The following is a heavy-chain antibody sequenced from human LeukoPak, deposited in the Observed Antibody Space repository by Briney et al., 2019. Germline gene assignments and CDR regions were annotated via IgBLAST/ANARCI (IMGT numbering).Heavy chain of an antibody. Sequence: ASVKVSCKVSGYTLTELSMHWVRQAPGKGLEWMGGFDPEDGETIYAQKFQGRVTMTEDTSTDTAYMELSSLRSEDTAVYYCARRNNYYDSSGCDYWGQGTLVTVSS. CDR2: FDPEDGET. D-gene: IGHD3-22*01. J-gene: IGHJ4*02. CDR3: ARRNNYYDSSGCDY. CDR1: GYTLTELS. V-gene: IGHV1-24*01.